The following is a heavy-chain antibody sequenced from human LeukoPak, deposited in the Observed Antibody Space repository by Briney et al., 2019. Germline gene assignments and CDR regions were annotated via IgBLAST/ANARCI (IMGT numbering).Heavy chain of an antibody. CDR2: THYSGIT. CDR3: AMGAVATVPFDY. CDR1: GGSISSYY. Sequence: SETLSLTCAASGGSISSYYWRWLRQPPGKGLEWIGYTHYSGITDYNPSLKTRVTISVDTSKNQFYLKLSTVTAADAVVYYCAMGAVATVPFDYWGQGTLVTVSS. V-gene: IGHV4-59*08. D-gene: IGHD6-19*01. J-gene: IGHJ4*02.